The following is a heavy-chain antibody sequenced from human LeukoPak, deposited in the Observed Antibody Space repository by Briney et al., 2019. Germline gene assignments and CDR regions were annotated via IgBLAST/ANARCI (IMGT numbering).Heavy chain of an antibody. CDR3: ARLRGYYYYMDV. V-gene: IGHV4-39*07. Sequence: SETLSLTCTVSGGSISSSSYYWGWIRQPPGKGLEWIGSIYHSGSTYYNPSLKSRVTISVDTSKNQFSLKLSSVTAADTAVYYCARLRGYYYYMDVWGKGTTVTVSS. CDR1: GGSISSSSYY. D-gene: IGHD3-10*01. CDR2: IYHSGST. J-gene: IGHJ6*03.